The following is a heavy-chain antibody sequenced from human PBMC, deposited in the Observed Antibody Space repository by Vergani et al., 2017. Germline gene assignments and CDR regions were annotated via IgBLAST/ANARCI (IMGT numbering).Heavy chain of an antibody. J-gene: IGHJ4*02. CDR1: GFTFSSYA. D-gene: IGHD2-2*02. CDR3: AKXPEADIVVVPAAIG. CDR2: ISGSGGST. Sequence: EVQLLESGGGLVQPGGSLRLSCAASGFTFSSYAMSWVRQAPGKGLEWVSAISGSGGSTYYADSVKGRFTISRDNSKNTLYLQMNSLRAEDTAVYYCAKXPEADIVVVPAAIGWGQGTLVTVSS. V-gene: IGHV3-23*01.